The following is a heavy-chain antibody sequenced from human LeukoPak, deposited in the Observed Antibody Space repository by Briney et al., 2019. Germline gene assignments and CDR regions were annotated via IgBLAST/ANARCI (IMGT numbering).Heavy chain of an antibody. D-gene: IGHD3-22*01. V-gene: IGHV4-39*01. J-gene: IGHJ1*01. CDR3: ARRRYYDGSGYLE. CDR2: IYYSGST. CDR1: GGSISSSSYY. Sequence: PSETLSLTCTVSGGSISSSSYYWGWIRQPPGKGLEWIGSIYYSGSTYYNPSLKSRVTMSVDPSNNQFSLNLRSVTAADTALYYCARRRYYDGSGYLEWGQGTLLSVSS.